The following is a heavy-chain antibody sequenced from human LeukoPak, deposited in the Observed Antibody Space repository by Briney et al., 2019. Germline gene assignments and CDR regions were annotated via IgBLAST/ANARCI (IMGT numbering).Heavy chain of an antibody. CDR2: ITHIGST. CDR1: GASLSGYY. CDR3: ARGGAYGSGSYSYYYYYYYMDV. D-gene: IGHD3-10*01. V-gene: IGHV4-34*01. J-gene: IGHJ6*03. Sequence: SETLSLTCAVYGASLSGYYWTWIRQPPGKGLEWIGEITHIGSTNYNPSLKSRVTISVDTSKNQFSLKLSSVTAADTAVYYCARGGAYGSGSYSYYYYYYYMDVWGKGTTVTVSS.